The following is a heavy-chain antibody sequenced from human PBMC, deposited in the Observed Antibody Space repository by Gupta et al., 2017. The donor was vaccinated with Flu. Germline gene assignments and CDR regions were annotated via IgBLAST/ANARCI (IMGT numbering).Heavy chain of an antibody. CDR1: GFSFYTYA. V-gene: IGHV3-23*01. CDR2: ISYSGGST. D-gene: IGHD1-26*01. CDR3: AKFVSASYYCFDS. J-gene: IGHJ4*02. Sequence: EVQLLESGGGLVQPGGSLRLSCAASGFSFYTYAMGWVRQAPGKGLEWVSGISYSGGSTYDVDSVKGRFAISRDNSKNTLYLQMNSLRVEDTAVYYCAKFVSASYYCFDSWGQGTLVTVSS.